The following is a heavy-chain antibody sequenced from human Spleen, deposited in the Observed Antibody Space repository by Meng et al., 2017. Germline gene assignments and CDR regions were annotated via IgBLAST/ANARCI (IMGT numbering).Heavy chain of an antibody. CDR3: ARDIGLYSSGSRGVDV. V-gene: IGHV4-39*07. J-gene: IGHJ6*02. Sequence: SETLSLTCTVSGGSISSGSDYWGWIRQPPGKGLEWIGSIYYSGASYYNPSLKSRVTISVDTSKNQFSLKMASVTAADTAVYYCARDIGLYSSGSRGVDVWGQGTTVTVSS. CDR1: GGSISSGSDY. D-gene: IGHD3-10*01. CDR2: IYYSGAS.